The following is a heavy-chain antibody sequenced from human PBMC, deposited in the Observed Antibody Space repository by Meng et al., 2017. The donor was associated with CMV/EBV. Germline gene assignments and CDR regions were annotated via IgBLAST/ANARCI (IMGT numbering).Heavy chain of an antibody. V-gene: IGHV3-7*01. Sequence: FPFSSFWMSWVRQTPGKGLEWVASIKEDGTETDYMDSVRGRFTISRDNAMDSLFLQMRSLRAEDTAVYYCARGLTIFGVLKPLASFRWGRGTLVTVSS. CDR3: ARGLTIFGVLKPLASFR. CDR2: IKEDGTET. CDR1: FPFSSFW. J-gene: IGHJ4*02. D-gene: IGHD3-3*01.